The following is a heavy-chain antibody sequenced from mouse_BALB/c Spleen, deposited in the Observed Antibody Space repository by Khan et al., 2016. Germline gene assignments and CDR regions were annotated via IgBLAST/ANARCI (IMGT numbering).Heavy chain of an antibody. CDR2: IHCSGGT. J-gene: IGHJ4*01. V-gene: IGHV3-1*02. CDR1: VDSITSGYS. Sequence: EVQLQESGPDLVTPSQSLSLTCTVTVDSITSGYSWHWIRQFPGNKLEWMGYIHCSGGTQYIPSLKSRISITRDTSKKQFLLQLNSVTPEDTAAYDRPRSHGYHAQDHWAQGTSVTFSS. D-gene: IGHD2-2*01. CDR3: PRSHGYHAQDH.